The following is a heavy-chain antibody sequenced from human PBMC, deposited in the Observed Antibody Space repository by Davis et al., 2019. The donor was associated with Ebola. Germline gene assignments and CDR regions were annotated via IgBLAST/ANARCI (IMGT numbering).Heavy chain of an antibody. Sequence: PSETLSPTCTVSGGSVSSGSYYWSWIRHPPGKGLEWIGYIYYSGSTNYNPSLKSRVTISVDTSKNQFSLKLSSVTAADTAVYYCARDRRRSTVTKASLAATGYYGMDVWGQGTTVTVSS. CDR3: ARDRRRSTVTKASLAATGYYGMDV. CDR1: GGSVSSGSYY. J-gene: IGHJ6*02. CDR2: IYYSGST. V-gene: IGHV4-61*01. D-gene: IGHD4-17*01.